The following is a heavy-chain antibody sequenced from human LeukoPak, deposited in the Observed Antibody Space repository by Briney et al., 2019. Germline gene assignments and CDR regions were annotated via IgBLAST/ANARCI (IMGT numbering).Heavy chain of an antibody. Sequence: ASVKVSCKASGYTFTGYYMHWVRQAPGQGLEWMGWINPNSGGTNYAQKFQGRVTMTRDTSISTAYMELSRLRSDDTAVYYCARDLLRSTAPPGYWGQGTLVTVSS. CDR1: GYTFTGYY. CDR2: INPNSGGT. CDR3: ARDLLRSTAPPGY. D-gene: IGHD4-17*01. J-gene: IGHJ4*02. V-gene: IGHV1-2*02.